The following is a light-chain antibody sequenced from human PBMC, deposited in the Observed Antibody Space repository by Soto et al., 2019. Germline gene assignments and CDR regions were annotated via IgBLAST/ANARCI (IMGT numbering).Light chain of an antibody. V-gene: IGKV3-11*01. CDR3: QQRSNWPLT. J-gene: IGKJ4*01. CDR1: QSVSSY. CDR2: DAS. Sequence: EIVLTQSPATLSLSPGDRATLSCRASQSVSSYLAWYQQKPGQAPRLLIYDASNRATGVQARFSGSGSGTDFTLTISSLEPEDFAVYYCQQRSNWPLTFGGGTKVEIK.